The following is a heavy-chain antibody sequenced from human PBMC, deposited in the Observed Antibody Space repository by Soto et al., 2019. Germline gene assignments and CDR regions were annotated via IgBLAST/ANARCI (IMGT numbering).Heavy chain of an antibody. V-gene: IGHV4-34*01. CDR1: GGSFSGYY. CDR2: INHSGST. Sequence: AESLSLTCAVYGGSFSGYYGSWIRQPPGKGLEWIGEINHSGSTNYNPSLKSRVTISVDTSKNQFSLKLSSVTAADTAVYYCGSVPVRDEPIFDYWGQGTLVTVSS. D-gene: IGHD3-10*01. J-gene: IGHJ4*02. CDR3: GSVPVRDEPIFDY.